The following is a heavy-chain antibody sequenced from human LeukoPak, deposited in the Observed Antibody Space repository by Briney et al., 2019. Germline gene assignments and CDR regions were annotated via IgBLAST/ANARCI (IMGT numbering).Heavy chain of an antibody. V-gene: IGHV4-31*03. CDR3: ARAGRVIRAVDY. D-gene: IGHD3-16*02. J-gene: IGHJ4*02. CDR2: IYYSGST. CDR1: GGSISSGGYY. Sequence: SQTLSLTCTVSGGSISSGGYYWSWIRQHPGKGLEWIGYIYYSGSTCYNPSLKSRVTISVDTSKNQFSLKLSSVTAADTAVYYCARAGRVIRAVDYWGQGTLVTVSS.